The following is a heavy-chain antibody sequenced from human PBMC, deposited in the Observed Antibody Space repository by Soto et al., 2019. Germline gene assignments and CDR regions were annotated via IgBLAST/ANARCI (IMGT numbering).Heavy chain of an antibody. CDR1: GGSFSGYY. CDR2: INHTGGS. CDR3: AREVGYYSATRRNLYFDY. J-gene: IGHJ4*02. Sequence: SETLSLTCAVSGGSFSGYYWSWVRQPPGKGREWIGDINHTGGSNYNPCLKSRVMISVDTAKTQFSLNVTSVTAADTAVYYCAREVGYYSATRRNLYFDYWGPGTLVTVSS. V-gene: IGHV4-34*01. D-gene: IGHD2-2*01.